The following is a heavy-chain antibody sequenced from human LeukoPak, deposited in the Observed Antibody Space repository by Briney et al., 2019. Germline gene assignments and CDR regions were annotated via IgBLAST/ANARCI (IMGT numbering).Heavy chain of an antibody. Sequence: SETLSLTCTVSGGSISSYYWSWIRQPAGKGLEWIWRIYTSGSTNYNPSLKSRVTMSVDTSKNQFYLKMSSVTDADADVYHCARDGGRRRAFDYWGQGTLVTVSS. V-gene: IGHV4-4*07. CDR1: GGSISSYY. CDR2: IYTSGST. CDR3: ARDGGRRRAFDY. J-gene: IGHJ4*02.